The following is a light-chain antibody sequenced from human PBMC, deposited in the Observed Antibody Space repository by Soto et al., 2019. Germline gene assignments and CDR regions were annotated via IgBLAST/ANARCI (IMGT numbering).Light chain of an antibody. J-gene: IGKJ1*01. CDR2: TAT. CDR3: QQYNRFSA. V-gene: IGKV1-5*03. Sequence: DIQMTQSPSTLSASVGDRVTITCRVSQSINNRLAWYQQKPGKAPQLLIYTATTLESGVPSRFSGSGSGTEFSLTISSLQPDDFATYYCQQYNRFSAFGQGTKVEFK. CDR1: QSINNR.